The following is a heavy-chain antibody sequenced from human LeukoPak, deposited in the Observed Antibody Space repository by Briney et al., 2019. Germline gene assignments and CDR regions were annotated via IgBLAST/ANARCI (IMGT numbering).Heavy chain of an antibody. CDR2: IYTSGST. V-gene: IGHV4-61*02. D-gene: IGHD3-3*01. J-gene: IGHJ5*02. CDR3: ARGSHDFWSKGFNGWFDP. CDR1: GGSIISGSYY. Sequence: PSQTLSLTCTVSGGSIISGSYYWSWIRQPAGKGLEWIGRIYTSGSTNYNPSLKSRVTISVDTSKNQFSLKLSSVTAADTAVYYCARGSHDFWSKGFNGWFDPWGQGTLVTVSS.